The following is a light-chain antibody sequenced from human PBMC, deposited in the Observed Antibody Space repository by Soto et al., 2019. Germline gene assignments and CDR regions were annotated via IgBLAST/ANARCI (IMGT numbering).Light chain of an antibody. Sequence: QPVLTQPASVSGSPGQSITISCTGTSSDVGSYNLVSWYQQSSGKAPKLLIYDVTNRPSGVSSRFSGSKSGNTASLTISGLQADDEADYYCSSYTSSSTLVFGGGTKLTVL. CDR2: DVT. J-gene: IGLJ2*01. CDR1: SSDVGSYNL. V-gene: IGLV2-14*02. CDR3: SSYTSSSTLV.